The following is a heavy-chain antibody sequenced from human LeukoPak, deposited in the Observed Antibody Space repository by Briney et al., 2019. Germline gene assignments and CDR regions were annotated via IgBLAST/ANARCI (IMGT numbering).Heavy chain of an antibody. CDR2: IYTSGST. D-gene: IGHD1-26*01. CDR1: GGSISSGSYY. CDR3: ARVVYPGIVGATTFDY. V-gene: IGHV4-61*02. J-gene: IGHJ4*02. Sequence: PSETLSLTCTVSGGSISSGSYYWSWIRQPAGKGLEWIGRIYTSGSTNYNPSLKSRVTISVDRSKSLFSLKLSSVTAADTAVYYCARVVYPGIVGATTFDYWGQGTLVIVSS.